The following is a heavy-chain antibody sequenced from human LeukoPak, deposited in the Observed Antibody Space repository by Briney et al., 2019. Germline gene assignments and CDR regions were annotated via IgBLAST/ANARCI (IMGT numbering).Heavy chain of an antibody. CDR2: ISSSGSTI. CDR3: ARRSIVPAAHRYLDY. V-gene: IGHV3-48*04. CDR1: RSTFTNAW. D-gene: IGHD2-2*01. Sequence: PGGSLRLSCAASRSTFTNAWMNWVRQAPGKGLEWVSYISSSGSTIYYADSVKGRFTISRDNAKNSLYLQMNSPRAEDTAVYYCARRSIVPAAHRYLDYWGQGTLVTVSS. J-gene: IGHJ4*02.